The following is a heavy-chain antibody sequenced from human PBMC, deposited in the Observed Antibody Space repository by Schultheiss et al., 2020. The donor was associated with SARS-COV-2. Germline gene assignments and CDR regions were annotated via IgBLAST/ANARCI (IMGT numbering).Heavy chain of an antibody. D-gene: IGHD3-16*02. V-gene: IGHV4-61*01. J-gene: IGHJ6*02. CDR3: AKDQARYKWARLYYGMDV. CDR2: IYYSGST. Sequence: SETLSLTCTVSGGSISSGSYYWSWIRQPPGKGLEWIGYIYYSGSTNYNPSLKSRVTISVDTSKNQFSLKLSSVTAADTAVYYCAKDQARYKWARLYYGMDVWGQGTTVTVSS. CDR1: GGSISSGSYY.